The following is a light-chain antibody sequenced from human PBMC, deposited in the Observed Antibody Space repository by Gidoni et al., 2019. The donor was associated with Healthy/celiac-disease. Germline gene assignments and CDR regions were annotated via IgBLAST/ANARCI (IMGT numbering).Light chain of an antibody. V-gene: IGKV4-1*01. CDR2: WAS. CDR1: QSVLYSSNNKND. Sequence: DIVMTQSPDSLAVSLGERATINCKSSQSVLYSSNNKNDLAWYQQKPGQPPKLLIYWASPRESGVPDRFSGSGSGTDFTLTISSLQAEDVAVYYCQQYYSTPQTFGQGTKLEIK. CDR3: QQYYSTPQT. J-gene: IGKJ2*01.